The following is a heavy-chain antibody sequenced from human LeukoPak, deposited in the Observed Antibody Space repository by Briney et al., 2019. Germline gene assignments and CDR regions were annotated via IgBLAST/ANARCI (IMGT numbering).Heavy chain of an antibody. V-gene: IGHV3-23*01. Sequence: PGGSLRLSCAASGFTFSNAWMSWVRQAPGKGLEWVSAISGSGDSTYYANSVKGRFTISRDNSKNTLYLQMSSLSAEDTAVYYCAKGVYSVFPDSRVLDYWGQGTLVTVSS. CDR1: GFTFSNAW. CDR2: ISGSGDST. CDR3: AKGVYSVFPDSRVLDY. D-gene: IGHD5/OR15-5a*01. J-gene: IGHJ4*02.